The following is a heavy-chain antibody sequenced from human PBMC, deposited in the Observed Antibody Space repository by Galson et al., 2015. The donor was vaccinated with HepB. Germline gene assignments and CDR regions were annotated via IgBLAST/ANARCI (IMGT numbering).Heavy chain of an antibody. CDR3: ARFSDQLLSPYYYYYMDV. CDR2: ISSSSSYI. D-gene: IGHD2-2*01. V-gene: IGHV3-21*01. CDR1: GFTFSSYS. Sequence: SLRLSCAASGFTFSSYSMNWVRQAPGKGLEWVSSISSSSSYIYYADSVKGRFTISRDNAKNSLYLQMNSLRAEDTAVYYCARFSDQLLSPYYYYYMDVWGKGTTVTVSS. J-gene: IGHJ6*03.